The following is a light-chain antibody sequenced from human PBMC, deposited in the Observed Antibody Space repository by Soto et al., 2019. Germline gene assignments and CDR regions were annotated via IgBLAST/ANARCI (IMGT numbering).Light chain of an antibody. CDR2: EVS. Sequence: QSVLTQPRSVSGSSGQSITISCTGGTSDVGGYKYVSWYQHHPGKAPKLLIYEVSNRPSGVSNRFSGSKSGNTASLTISGLQAEDEADYFCSSYTTSSTLVFGTGTKVTVL. CDR1: TSDVGGYKY. J-gene: IGLJ1*01. V-gene: IGLV2-14*01. CDR3: SSYTTSSTLV.